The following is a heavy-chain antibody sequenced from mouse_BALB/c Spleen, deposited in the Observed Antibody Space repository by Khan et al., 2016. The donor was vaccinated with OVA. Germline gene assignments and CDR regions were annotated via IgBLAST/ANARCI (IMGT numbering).Heavy chain of an antibody. Sequence: VQLQESGPELVKPGASVKISCKASGFTFTDYYIHWVKQKPGQGLEWIGWIYPGSGNTKYNEKFKDMATLTVDTSSTTANMQLSSLTSEDTAVYFCAKGGYYDNSLFDYWGQGTTLTVSS. J-gene: IGHJ2*01. CDR2: IYPGSGNT. V-gene: IGHV1-84*02. CDR3: AKGGYYDNSLFDY. CDR1: GFTFTDYY. D-gene: IGHD1-1*01.